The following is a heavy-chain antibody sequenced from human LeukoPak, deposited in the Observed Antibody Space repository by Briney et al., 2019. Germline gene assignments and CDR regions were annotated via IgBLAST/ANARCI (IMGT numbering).Heavy chain of an antibody. CDR3: ARDSSGWSNYFDY. CDR1: GESISGFY. D-gene: IGHD6-19*01. CDR2: IYYSGST. V-gene: IGHV4-59*01. Sequence: SETLSLTCTVSGESISGFYWGRIRQPPGKGLEWIGSIYYSGSTNYNPSLKSRVTISVDTSKNQFSLKLSSVTAADTAVYYCARDSSGWSNYFDYWGQGTLVTVSS. J-gene: IGHJ4*02.